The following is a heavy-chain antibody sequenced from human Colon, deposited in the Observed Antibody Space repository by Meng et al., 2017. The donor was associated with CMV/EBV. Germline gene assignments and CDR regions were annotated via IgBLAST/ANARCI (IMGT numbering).Heavy chain of an antibody. CDR2: ISHSSDI. D-gene: IGHD6-13*01. V-gene: IGHV3-21*06. CDR1: GFTFRSYE. Sequence: GESLKISCSASGFTFRSYEMNWVRQAPGKGLEWVSSISHSSDIYYADSVKGRFTLSRDNAKNSVYLQMNSLTAEDTAVYYCARGWPPDYWGQGTLVTVSS. J-gene: IGHJ4*02. CDR3: ARGWPPDY.